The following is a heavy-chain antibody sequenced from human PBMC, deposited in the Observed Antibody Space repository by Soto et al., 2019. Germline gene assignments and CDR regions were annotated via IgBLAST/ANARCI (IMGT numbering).Heavy chain of an antibody. D-gene: IGHD3-3*01. V-gene: IGHV3-30*18. CDR1: GFTFSSYG. J-gene: IGHJ6*02. CDR2: ISYDGSNK. CDR3: AKEGRGTYDFWSGYYWSYYYGMDV. Sequence: QVQLVESGGGVVQPGRSLRLSCAASGFTFSSYGMHWVRQAPGKELEWVAVISYDGSNKYYADSVKGRFTISRDNSKNTLXRQXNXRRAEDTAVYYCAKEGRGTYDFWSGYYWSYYYGMDVWGQGTTVTVSS.